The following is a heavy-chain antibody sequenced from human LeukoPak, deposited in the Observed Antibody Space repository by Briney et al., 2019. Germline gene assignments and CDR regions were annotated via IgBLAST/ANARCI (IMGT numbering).Heavy chain of an antibody. V-gene: IGHV3-23*01. J-gene: IGHJ5*02. D-gene: IGHD2-2*01. CDR2: VSGSGGAT. Sequence: GGSLRLSCAASGFTFSGYAMTWVRQAPGEGLHWVSSVSGSGGATYYADSVRGRCTISRDNSMNTLYLHMSSLRAADTAIYYCETARRVCTSNRCVASDIDPWGQGTLVTVSS. CDR3: ETARRVCTSNRCVASDIDP. CDR1: GFTFSGYA.